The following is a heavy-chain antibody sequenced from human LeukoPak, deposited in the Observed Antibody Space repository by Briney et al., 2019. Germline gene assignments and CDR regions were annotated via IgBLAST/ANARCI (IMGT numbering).Heavy chain of an antibody. CDR2: ISGGGDIT. Sequence: TGGSLRLSCTASGFTLSSYEMSWIRQAPGKGLEWVSAISGGGDITKYADSVKGRFTFSRDNSKNTLYLQMNSLRVEDTAIYYCVKGNEANWFDPWGQGSLVTVSS. CDR3: VKGNEANWFDP. J-gene: IGHJ5*02. CDR1: GFTLSSYE. V-gene: IGHV3-23*01. D-gene: IGHD1-1*01.